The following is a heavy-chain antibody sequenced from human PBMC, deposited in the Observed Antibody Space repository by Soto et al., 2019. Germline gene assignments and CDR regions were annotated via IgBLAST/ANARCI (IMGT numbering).Heavy chain of an antibody. V-gene: IGHV4-59*01. J-gene: IGHJ5*02. Sequence: WETLSLTCTVSGGSMSRYYWTWIRHPPGKGLEWIGNIHYTGSTNYNSSLKSRVTILLGTSTSQFSLKVSSVTAADTAVYYCARDLTISSNAGPLEPLGHGTLVTLSS. CDR2: IHYTGST. CDR1: GGSMSRYY. CDR3: ARDLTISSNAGPLEP. D-gene: IGHD1-1*01.